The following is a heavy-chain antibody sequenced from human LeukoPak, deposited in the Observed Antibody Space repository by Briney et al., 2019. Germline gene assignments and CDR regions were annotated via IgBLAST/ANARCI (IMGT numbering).Heavy chain of an antibody. J-gene: IGHJ4*02. CDR2: SDRDGVVR. D-gene: IGHD3-3*01. CDR3: VASRWSGALDF. V-gene: IGHV3-74*01. CDR1: SIRIADHW. Sequence: GGSLRLSCVGSSIRIADHWMLWVRQVPGKPPAWVARSDRDGVVREYADSVKGRFTIPRDNARNTIHLEMNRLKVEDTAIYYCVASRWSGALDFWGQGSLVTVSS.